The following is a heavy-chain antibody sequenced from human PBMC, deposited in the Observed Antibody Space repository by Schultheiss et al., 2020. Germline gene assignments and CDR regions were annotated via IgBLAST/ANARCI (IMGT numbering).Heavy chain of an antibody. D-gene: IGHD2-2*02. CDR2: INHSGST. V-gene: IGHV4-34*01. CDR1: GGSFSGYY. CDR3: ARVGYCSSTSCYKLGYYFDY. Sequence: SETLSLTCAVYGGSFSGYYWSWIRQPPGKGLEWIGEINHSGSTNYNPSLKSRVTISVDTSKNQFSLKLSSVTAADTAVYYCARVGYCSSTSCYKLGYYFDYWGREPWSPSPQ. J-gene: IGHJ4*02.